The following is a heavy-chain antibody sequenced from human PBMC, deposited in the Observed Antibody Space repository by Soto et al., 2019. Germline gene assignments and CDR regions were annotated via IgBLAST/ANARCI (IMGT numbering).Heavy chain of an antibody. Sequence: ASVKVSCKASGYTFTGYYMHWVRQAPGQGLEWMGWINPNSGGTNYAQKFQGRVTMTRDTSISTAYMELSRLRSDYTAVYYCARVRFDSSGYYPPGMDVWGQGTTVTVSS. J-gene: IGHJ6*02. CDR2: INPNSGGT. D-gene: IGHD3-22*01. V-gene: IGHV1-2*02. CDR3: ARVRFDSSGYYPPGMDV. CDR1: GYTFTGYY.